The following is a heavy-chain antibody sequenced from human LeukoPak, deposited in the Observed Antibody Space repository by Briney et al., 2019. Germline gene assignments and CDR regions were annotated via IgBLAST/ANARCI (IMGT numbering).Heavy chain of an antibody. J-gene: IGHJ5*02. CDR3: ARDAGIAADWFDP. D-gene: IGHD6-13*01. CDR1: GFTFSRYW. Sequence: GGSLRLSCAASGFTFSRYWMHWVRQAPGKGLVWVSRINTDGRTITYADSVKGRFTISRDNAKNTLYLQMNSLRAEDTAVYYCARDAGIAADWFDPWGQGTLVTVSS. V-gene: IGHV3-74*01. CDR2: INTDGRTI.